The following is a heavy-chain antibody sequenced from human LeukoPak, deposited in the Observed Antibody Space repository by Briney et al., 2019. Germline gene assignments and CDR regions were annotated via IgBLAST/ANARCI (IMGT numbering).Heavy chain of an antibody. V-gene: IGHV3-21*01. CDR3: TRANDSSGYYDY. CDR1: GFTFSSYS. J-gene: IGHJ4*02. D-gene: IGHD3-22*01. CDR2: ISSSSSYT. Sequence: PGGSLRLSCAASGFTFSSYSMNWVRQAPGKGLEWVSSISSSSSYTYYADSVKGRFTISRDNAKNSLYLQMNSLRAEDTAVYYCTRANDSSGYYDYWGQGTLVTVSS.